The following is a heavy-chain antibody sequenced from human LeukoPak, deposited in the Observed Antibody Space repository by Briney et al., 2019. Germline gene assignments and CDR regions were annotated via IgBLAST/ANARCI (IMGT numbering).Heavy chain of an antibody. Sequence: GESLKISCQGSGYSFTSYWIGWVRQMPGKGLEWMGIIYPGDSDTRYSPSFQGQVTILADKSISTAYLQWSSLKASDTAMYYCARDLTSYVFDIWGQGTKVTVSS. V-gene: IGHV5-51*01. CDR3: ARDLTSYVFDI. CDR2: IYPGDSDT. J-gene: IGHJ3*02. CDR1: GYSFTSYW.